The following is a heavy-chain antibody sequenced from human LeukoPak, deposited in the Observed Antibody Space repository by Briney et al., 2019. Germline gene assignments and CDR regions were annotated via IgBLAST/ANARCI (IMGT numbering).Heavy chain of an antibody. J-gene: IGHJ6*02. CDR1: GGTFSSYA. Sequence: PGASVKVSCKASGGTFSSYAISWVRQAPGQGLEWMGWMNPNSGNTGYAQKFQGRVTMTRNTSISTAYMELSSLRSEDTAVYYCARRHRVISPYYYYGMDVWGQGTTVTVSS. D-gene: IGHD3-10*01. V-gene: IGHV1-8*02. CDR2: MNPNSGNT. CDR3: ARRHRVISPYYYYGMDV.